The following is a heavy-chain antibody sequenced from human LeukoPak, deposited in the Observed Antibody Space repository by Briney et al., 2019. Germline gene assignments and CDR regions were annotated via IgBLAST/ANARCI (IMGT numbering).Heavy chain of an antibody. Sequence: GGSLRLSCAASGFTVSSNYRSWVRQAPGKGLEWVSVIYSGGSTYYADSVKGRFTISGDNSKNTLYLQMNSLRAEDTAVYSCAKDVCTSPRCLLYFDSWGQGTLVTVSS. CDR1: GFTVSSNY. D-gene: IGHD2-8*01. CDR3: AKDVCTSPRCLLYFDS. V-gene: IGHV3-53*01. CDR2: IYSGGST. J-gene: IGHJ4*02.